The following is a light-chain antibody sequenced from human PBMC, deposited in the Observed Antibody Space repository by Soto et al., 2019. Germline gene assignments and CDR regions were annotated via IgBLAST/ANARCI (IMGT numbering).Light chain of an antibody. CDR3: QQSSNWPPIT. J-gene: IGKJ5*01. CDR2: KAS. CDR1: QSIISW. Sequence: DIQMTQSPSILSASVLYRVTITCRASQSIISWLAGCQQKPGKAPKILIYKASSLESGVPSRFSGSGSGTDSTLTISSLEPEDFAVYYCQQSSNWPPITFGQGTRLEIK. V-gene: IGKV1-5*03.